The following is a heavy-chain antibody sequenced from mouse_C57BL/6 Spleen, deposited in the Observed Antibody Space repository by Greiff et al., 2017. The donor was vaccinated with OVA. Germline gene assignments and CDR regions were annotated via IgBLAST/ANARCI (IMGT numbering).Heavy chain of an antibody. CDR1: GYTFTSYT. CDR2: INPSSGYT. J-gene: IGHJ4*01. Sequence: QVQLQQSGAELARPGASVKMSCKASGYTFTSYTMHWVKQRPGQGLEWIGYINPSSGYTKYNQKFKDKATLTADKSSSTAYMQLSSLTSEDSAVYYCARGGSSYYAMDYWGQGTSVTVSS. V-gene: IGHV1-4*01. D-gene: IGHD1-1*01. CDR3: ARGGSSYYAMDY.